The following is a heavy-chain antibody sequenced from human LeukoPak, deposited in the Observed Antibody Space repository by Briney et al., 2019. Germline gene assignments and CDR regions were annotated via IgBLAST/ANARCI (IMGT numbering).Heavy chain of an antibody. D-gene: IGHD3-9*01. CDR2: ISGSGGST. J-gene: IGHJ4*02. V-gene: IGHV3-23*01. CDR1: RFTFSSYA. CDR3: ARPAYYDILRPFDY. Sequence: GGSLRLSCAASRFTFSSYAMSWVRQAPGKGLEWVSAISGSGGSTYHADSVKGRFTISRDNSKNTLYLQMNSLRAEDTAVYYCARPAYYDILRPFDYWGQGTLVTVSS.